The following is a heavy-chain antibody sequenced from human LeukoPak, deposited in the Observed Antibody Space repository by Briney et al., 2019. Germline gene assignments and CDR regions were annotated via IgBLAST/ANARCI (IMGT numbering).Heavy chain of an antibody. D-gene: IGHD2-15*01. J-gene: IGHJ4*02. V-gene: IGHV1-24*01. CDR1: GDTLSELP. Sequence: ASVKVSCKASGDTLSELPMHWVRQAPGKGLEWMGGFDPEKSERIYAQNLRGRVTMTEETSTDTAFLELSSLTSEDTAVYYCATGNSLGYCKGGRCFNYWGQGTQVIVSS. CDR2: FDPEKSER. CDR3: ATGNSLGYCKGGRCFNY.